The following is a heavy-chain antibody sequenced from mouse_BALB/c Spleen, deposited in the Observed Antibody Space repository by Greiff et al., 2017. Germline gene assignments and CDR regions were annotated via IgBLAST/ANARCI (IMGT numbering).Heavy chain of an antibody. CDR3: ARGNRYEAMDY. V-gene: IGHV5-4*02. D-gene: IGHD2-14*01. CDR1: GFTFSDYY. J-gene: IGHJ4*01. CDR2: ISDGGSYT. Sequence: EVQRVESGGGLVKPGGSLKLSCAASGFTFSDYYMYWVRQTPEKRLEWVATISDGGSYTYYPDSVKGRFTISRDNAKNNLYLQMSSLKSEDTAMYYCARGNRYEAMDYWGQGTSVTVSS.